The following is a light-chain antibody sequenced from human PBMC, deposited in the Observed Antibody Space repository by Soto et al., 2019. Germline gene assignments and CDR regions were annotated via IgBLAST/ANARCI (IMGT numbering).Light chain of an antibody. V-gene: IGLV2-14*03. CDR1: SSDVGGYNY. CDR2: DVS. CDR3: SSYTGSSPYV. Sequence: QSVLTQPASVSGSPVQSITISCTGTSSDVGGYNYVSWYQQHPGKAPKLMIYDVSNRPSGVSNRFSGSKSGNTASLTISGLQTEDESDYYCSSYTGSSPYVFGTGTKVTVL. J-gene: IGLJ1*01.